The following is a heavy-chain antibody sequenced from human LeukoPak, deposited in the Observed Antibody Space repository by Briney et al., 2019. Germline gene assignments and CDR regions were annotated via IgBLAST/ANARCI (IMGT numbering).Heavy chain of an antibody. J-gene: IGHJ3*02. Sequence: ASVKVSCKASGYTFISYGVSWVRQAPGQGLEWMGWISAKKGNTNYAQKFQGRVTMTTDTSTDTAYMELSSLRSEDTAVYYCATVPWELPIHDAFDIWGQGTMVTVSS. D-gene: IGHD1-26*01. CDR2: ISAKKGNT. CDR1: GYTFISYG. V-gene: IGHV1-18*01. CDR3: ATVPWELPIHDAFDI.